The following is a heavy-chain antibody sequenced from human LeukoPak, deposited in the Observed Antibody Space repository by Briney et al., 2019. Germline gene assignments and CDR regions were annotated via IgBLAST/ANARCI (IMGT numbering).Heavy chain of an antibody. J-gene: IGHJ1*01. V-gene: IGHV3-53*01. CDR1: GFIFSNNY. Sequence: GGSLRLSCAASGFIFSNNYMSWVRQAPGKGLEWVSVIHSGGSTYYADSVKGRFTISRDNSKNTVYLQMNRLRAEDTAVYYCAREASGSYFHHWGQGTLVTVSS. CDR2: IHSGGST. CDR3: AREASGSYFHH. D-gene: IGHD1-26*01.